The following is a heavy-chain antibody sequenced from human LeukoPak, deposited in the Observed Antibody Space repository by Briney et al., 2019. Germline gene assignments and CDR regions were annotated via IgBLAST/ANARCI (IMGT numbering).Heavy chain of an antibody. CDR2: NNGGGTT. V-gene: IGHV3-53*01. J-gene: IGHJ4*02. D-gene: IGHD6-6*01. Sequence: GGSLRLSCAASGFSVSSYYMSWVRQAPGKGLEWVSVNNGGGTTYYADSVKGRFTISRDNSKNTLYFQMNSLRAEDTAVYYCARGPGSSSLDYWGQGTLVTVSS. CDR3: ARGPGSSSLDY. CDR1: GFSVSSYY.